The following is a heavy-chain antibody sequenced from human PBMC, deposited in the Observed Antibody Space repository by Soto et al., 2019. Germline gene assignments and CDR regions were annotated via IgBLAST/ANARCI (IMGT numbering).Heavy chain of an antibody. CDR3: TTALFCSGGSCYSGTWIDP. D-gene: IGHD2-15*01. Sequence: EVQLVESGGGLVKPGGSLRLSCAASGFTFSNAWMSWVRQAPGKGLEWVGRIKSKTDGGTTDYAAPVKGRFTISRDDSKNTLYLQMNSLKTEDTAVYYCTTALFCSGGSCYSGTWIDPWGQGTLVTVSS. V-gene: IGHV3-15*01. CDR1: GFTFSNAW. CDR2: IKSKTDGGTT. J-gene: IGHJ5*02.